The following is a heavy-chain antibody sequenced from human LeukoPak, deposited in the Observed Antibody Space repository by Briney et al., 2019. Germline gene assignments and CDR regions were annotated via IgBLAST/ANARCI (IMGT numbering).Heavy chain of an antibody. CDR1: GFTFSNYY. Sequence: GGSLRLSCAASGFTFSNYYMNWIRQAPGKGLEWVSYISDSGDTIYYADSVKDRFTLSRDNAKNSLFLQMHSLRAEDTAVYYCARDLDFWSPYNAFDIWGRGTMVTVSS. D-gene: IGHD3-3*01. CDR3: ARDLDFWSPYNAFDI. V-gene: IGHV3-11*01. J-gene: IGHJ3*02. CDR2: ISDSGDTI.